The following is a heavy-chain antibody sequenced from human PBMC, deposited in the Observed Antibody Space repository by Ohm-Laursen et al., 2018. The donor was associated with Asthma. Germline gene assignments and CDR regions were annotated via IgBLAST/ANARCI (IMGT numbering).Heavy chain of an antibody. Sequence: SSVKVSCKSLGGTLGTSVIGWVRQAPGQGLEWLGGINSVFGTSTYAQKFHDRFTITADESTSTVYMTLSSLTSEDTAVYYCARAGSSSWLGAYWGQGTLVTVSS. CDR3: ARAGSSSWLGAY. CDR1: GGTLGTSV. D-gene: IGHD6-13*01. CDR2: INSVFGTS. V-gene: IGHV1-69*01. J-gene: IGHJ4*02.